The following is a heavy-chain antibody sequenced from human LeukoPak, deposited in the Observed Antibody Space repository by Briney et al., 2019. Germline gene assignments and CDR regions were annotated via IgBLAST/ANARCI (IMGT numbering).Heavy chain of an antibody. J-gene: IGHJ2*01. CDR1: GYTFTNYG. D-gene: IGHD4-17*01. CDR2: INPNSGGT. V-gene: IGHV1-2*02. CDR3: ARAYGDYEGTYWYFDL. Sequence: ASVKVSCKASGYTFTNYGISWVRQAPGQGLEWMGWINPNSGGTNYAQKFQGRVTMTRDTSISTAYMELSRLRSDDTAVYYCARAYGDYEGTYWYFDLWGRGTLVTVSS.